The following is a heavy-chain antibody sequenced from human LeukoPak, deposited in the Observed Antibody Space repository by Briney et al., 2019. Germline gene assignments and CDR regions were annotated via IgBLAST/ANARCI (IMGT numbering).Heavy chain of an antibody. CDR2: LKEDGGGK. CDR3: ARVMSASVWRSYGSYYYYYYMDS. J-gene: IGHJ6*03. CDR1: VFTFSSYW. V-gene: IGHV3-7*01. Sequence: RGCLRLSRAPPVFTFSSYWMSWVCEGPGEGLGWVANLKEDGGGKSCVDSVKGRFTIARDNAKNSLYMQMNSLRAEDTAVYYCARVMSASVWRSYGSYYYYYYMDSWGKGTTVTVSS. D-gene: IGHD3-16*01.